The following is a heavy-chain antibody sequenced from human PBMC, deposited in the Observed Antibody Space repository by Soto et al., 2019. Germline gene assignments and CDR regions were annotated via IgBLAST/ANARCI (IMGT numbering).Heavy chain of an antibody. V-gene: IGHV2-5*02. CDR2: IYWDDYK. CDR3: ALRLETVQFDY. D-gene: IGHD1-1*01. Sequence: SGPTLVNPTQSLTLTCTFSGFSLITSGVGVGCIRQPPANTLEWVSLIYWDDYKRYSPSLKSRLTITKDTSKNQVVLTMTNMDPVDTATYHCALRLETVQFDYCGQGTLVTVSS. J-gene: IGHJ4*02. CDR1: GFSLITSGVG.